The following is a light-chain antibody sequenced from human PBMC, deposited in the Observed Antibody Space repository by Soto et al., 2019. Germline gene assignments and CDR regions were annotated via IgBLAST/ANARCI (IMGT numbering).Light chain of an antibody. CDR3: AAWDDSLSGPV. Sequence: QPVLTQPPSASGTPGQRVTISCSGSNSKIGRNYVYWYQQLPGTAPKLLIYRNNQRPSGVPDRFSGSKSGTSASLAISGLRSEDEADYYCAAWDDSLSGPVFGGGTKLTVL. J-gene: IGLJ2*01. CDR1: NSKIGRNY. CDR2: RNN. V-gene: IGLV1-47*01.